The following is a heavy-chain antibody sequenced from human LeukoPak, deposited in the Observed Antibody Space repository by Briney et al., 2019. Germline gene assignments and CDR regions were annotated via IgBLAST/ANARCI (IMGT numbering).Heavy chain of an antibody. D-gene: IGHD3-16*02. Sequence: GGSLRLSCAASGFTFSSYAMSWVRQAPGKGLEWASAISGSGGSTYYADSVKGRFTISRDNSKNTLYLQMNSLRAEDTAVYYCAKTIYDYVWGSYRYALDYWGQGTLVTVYS. CDR2: ISGSGGST. J-gene: IGHJ4*02. CDR3: AKTIYDYVWGSYRYALDY. V-gene: IGHV3-23*01. CDR1: GFTFSSYA.